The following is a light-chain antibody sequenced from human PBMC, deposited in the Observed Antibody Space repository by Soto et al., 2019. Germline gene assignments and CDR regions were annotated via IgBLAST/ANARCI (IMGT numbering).Light chain of an antibody. CDR1: QTVSSNF. J-gene: IGKJ1*01. CDR2: GAS. CDR3: QQYGNTPQA. V-gene: IGKV3-20*01. Sequence: EAVLTQSPGTVSLSPGERATLSCRSSQTVSSNFLAWYQQKPGQAPRLLIYGASDRATGVPDRFTGSGSGTDFTLTISRLEPEDFAVYYCQQYGNTPQAFGQGTKVDI.